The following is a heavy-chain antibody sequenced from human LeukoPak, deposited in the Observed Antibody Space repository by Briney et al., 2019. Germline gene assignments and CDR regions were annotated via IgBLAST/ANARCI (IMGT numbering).Heavy chain of an antibody. D-gene: IGHD3-3*01. CDR2: IYSGGST. CDR3: AREVHDFWSGSFDY. V-gene: IGHV3-53*01. J-gene: IGHJ4*02. Sequence: GGSLRLSCAASGFTVSSKYKSWVRQAPGKGLEWVSVIYSGGSTYYADSVKGRFTISRDNSKNTLYLQMNSLRAEDTAVYYCAREVHDFWSGSFDYWGQGTLVTVSS. CDR1: GFTVSSKY.